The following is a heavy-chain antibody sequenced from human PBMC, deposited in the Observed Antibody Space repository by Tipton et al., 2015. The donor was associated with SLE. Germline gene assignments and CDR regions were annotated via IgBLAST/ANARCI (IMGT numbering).Heavy chain of an antibody. CDR1: GGSMSNYY. D-gene: IGHD3-10*01. Sequence: TLSLTCTVSGGSMSNYYWSWIRQPPGKGLESIGYIYYSGSTNYNPSLKSRVTISVDTSKNQFSLKLSSVTAADTAVYYCARVWYYGSGSPHYGMDVWGQGTTVTVSS. CDR2: IYYSGST. V-gene: IGHV4-59*12. CDR3: ARVWYYGSGSPHYGMDV. J-gene: IGHJ6*02.